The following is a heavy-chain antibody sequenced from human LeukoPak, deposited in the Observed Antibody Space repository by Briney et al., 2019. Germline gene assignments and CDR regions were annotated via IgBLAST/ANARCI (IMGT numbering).Heavy chain of an antibody. Sequence: PSETLSLTCTVSGDSISSSSSYWGWIRQPPGEGLEWIGSIYYSGSTYYNTSLKSRVTISVDTSKNQFSLKLSSVTAADTAVYYCARGRKVRGVTTYYMDVWGKGTTVTVSS. V-gene: IGHV4-39*07. D-gene: IGHD3-10*01. CDR3: ARGRKVRGVTTYYMDV. CDR2: IYYSGST. J-gene: IGHJ6*03. CDR1: GDSISSSSSY.